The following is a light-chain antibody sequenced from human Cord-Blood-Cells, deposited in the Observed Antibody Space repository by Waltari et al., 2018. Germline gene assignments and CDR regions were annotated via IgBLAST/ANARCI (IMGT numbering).Light chain of an antibody. V-gene: IGLV5-45*02. J-gene: IGLJ3*02. CDR3: MIWHSSAWV. CDR2: YKSDSDK. CDR1: SGINVGTYR. Sequence: QAVLTQPSSLSASPGASASLTCTLRSGINVGTYRTSWYQQKPGSPPQYLLRYKSDSDKQQGSGVPSRFAGSKEASANAGILLISGLQSEDEADYYCMIWHSSAWVFGGGTKLTVL.